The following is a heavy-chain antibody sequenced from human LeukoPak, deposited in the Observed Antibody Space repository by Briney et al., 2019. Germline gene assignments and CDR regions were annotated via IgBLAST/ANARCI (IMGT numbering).Heavy chain of an antibody. J-gene: IGHJ4*02. CDR2: IKQDGSE. CDR3: ARSRYIVVPWDY. Sequence: PGGSLRLSCAASGFTFSSYWMSWVRQAPGKGLEWVAHIKQDGSEYYADSVRGRFTISRDNAKNSLYLQMNSLRAEDTAVYYCARSRYIVVPWDYWGQGTLVTVSS. D-gene: IGHD2-2*01. CDR1: GFTFSSYW. V-gene: IGHV3-7*01.